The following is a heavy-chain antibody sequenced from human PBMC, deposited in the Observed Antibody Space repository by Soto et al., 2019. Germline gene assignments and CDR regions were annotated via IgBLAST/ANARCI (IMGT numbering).Heavy chain of an antibody. CDR3: ARDRATMVRGVIPTWFDP. CDR2: INHSGST. V-gene: IGHV4-34*01. CDR1: GGSFSGYY. D-gene: IGHD3-10*01. Sequence: SETLSLTCAVYGGSFSGYYWSWIRQPPGKGLEWIGEINHSGSTNYNPSLKSRVTISVDTSKNQFSLKLSSVTAADTAVYYCARDRATMVRGVIPTWFDPWGQGTLVTVS. J-gene: IGHJ5*02.